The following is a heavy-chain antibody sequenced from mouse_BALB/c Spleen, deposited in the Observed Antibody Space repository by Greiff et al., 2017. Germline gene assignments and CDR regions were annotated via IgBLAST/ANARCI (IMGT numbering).Heavy chain of an antibody. CDR3: ARYPPYVGDTDWYFDV. V-gene: IGHV5-17*02. Sequence: EVLLVESGGGLVQPGGSRKLSCAASGFTFSSFGMHWVRQAPEKGLEWVAYISSGSSTIYYADTVKGRFTISRDNPKNTRFLQMTSLRSEDTAMYYCARYPPYVGDTDWYFDVWGAGTTVTVSS. CDR1: GFTFSSFG. J-gene: IGHJ1*01. CDR2: ISSGSSTI.